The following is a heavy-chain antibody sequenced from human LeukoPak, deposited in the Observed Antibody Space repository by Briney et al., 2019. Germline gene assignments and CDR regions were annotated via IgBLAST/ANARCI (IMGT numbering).Heavy chain of an antibody. CDR2: IKSKTDGGTT. V-gene: IGHV3-15*01. J-gene: IGHJ6*02. D-gene: IGHD3-10*01. CDR1: GFTFSNAW. Sequence: GGSLRLSCAASGFTFSNAWMSWVRQAPGKGLEWVGRIKSKTDGGTTDYAAPVKGRFTISRDDSKNTLYLQMNSLKTEDTAVYYCTSSQITMVRGVIGHGMDVWGQGTTVTVSS. CDR3: TSSQITMVRGVIGHGMDV.